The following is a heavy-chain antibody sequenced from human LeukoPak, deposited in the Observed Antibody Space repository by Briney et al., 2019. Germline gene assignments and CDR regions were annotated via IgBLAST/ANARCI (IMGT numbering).Heavy chain of an antibody. Sequence: PGGSLRLSCAASGSTFSSYAMSWVRQAPGKGLEWVSAISDSGGRTYYADSVKGRFTISRDNSKNTVYLQMNSLRAEDTAVYYCAKEEHYASGSYSCFDYWGQGTLVTVSS. J-gene: IGHJ4*02. D-gene: IGHD3-10*01. CDR3: AKEEHYASGSYSCFDY. V-gene: IGHV3-23*01. CDR1: GSTFSSYA. CDR2: ISDSGGRT.